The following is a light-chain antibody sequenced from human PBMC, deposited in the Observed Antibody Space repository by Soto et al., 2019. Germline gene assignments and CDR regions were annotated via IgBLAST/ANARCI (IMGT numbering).Light chain of an antibody. V-gene: IGKV1-12*01. CDR2: AAS. Sequence: DIQMTQSPSSVSAVVGDRVTITCRASQDITRWLAWYQQQPGRAPKLLIYAASTLQGGVPSRFSGSGSGTDFTLTISSLRPEDFANYYCQQAHSFQVTFGQGTRLEI. J-gene: IGKJ5*01. CDR1: QDITRW. CDR3: QQAHSFQVT.